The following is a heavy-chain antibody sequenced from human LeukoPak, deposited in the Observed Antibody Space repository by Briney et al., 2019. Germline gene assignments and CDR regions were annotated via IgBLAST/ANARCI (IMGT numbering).Heavy chain of an antibody. V-gene: IGHV4-34*01. CDR1: GGSFSGYY. Sequence: SETLSLTCAVYGGSFSGYYWSWIRQPPGKGLEWIGEINHSGSTNYNPSLKSRVTISVDTSKNQFSLKLSSVTAADTAVYYCARQIIYYYYMDVWGKGTTVTVSS. CDR3: ARQIIYYYYMDV. J-gene: IGHJ6*03. CDR2: INHSGST. D-gene: IGHD3-10*01.